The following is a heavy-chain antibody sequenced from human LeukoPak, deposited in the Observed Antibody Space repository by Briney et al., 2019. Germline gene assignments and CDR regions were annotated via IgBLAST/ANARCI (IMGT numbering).Heavy chain of an antibody. CDR1: GFTFSSYG. CDR2: IRYDGSNK. CDR3: ASPYCSSTSCRGLSFDY. D-gene: IGHD2-2*01. Sequence: AGGSLRLSCAASGFTFSSYGMHWVRQAPGKGLEWVAFIRYDGSNKYYADSVKGRFTISRDNSKNTLYLQMNSLRAEDTAVYYCASPYCSSTSCRGLSFDYWGQGTLVTVSS. J-gene: IGHJ4*02. V-gene: IGHV3-30*02.